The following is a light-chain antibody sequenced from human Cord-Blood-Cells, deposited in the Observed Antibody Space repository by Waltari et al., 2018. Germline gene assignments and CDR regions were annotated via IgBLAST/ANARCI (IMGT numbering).Light chain of an antibody. CDR2: DVR. Sequence: QSALTQPASVSGSPAQSITISCTGTSSDVGGYNYVSWSQQHPGKAPKLMIYDVRNRPSGVSNRFSGSKSGNTASLTISGLQAEDEADYYGSSYTSSSTVVFGGGTKLTVL. CDR3: SSYTSSSTVV. J-gene: IGLJ2*01. CDR1: SSDVGGYNY. V-gene: IGLV2-14*01.